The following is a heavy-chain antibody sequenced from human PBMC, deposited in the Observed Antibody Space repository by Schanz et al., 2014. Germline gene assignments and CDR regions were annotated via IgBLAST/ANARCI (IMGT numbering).Heavy chain of an antibody. CDR3: ARDAADFYDILTEEDY. CDR2: ISAYNGNT. V-gene: IGHV1-18*01. CDR1: GYTFTSYG. J-gene: IGHJ4*02. D-gene: IGHD3-9*01. Sequence: QVQVVQSGAELKKPGASVKVSCKASGYTFTSYGISWVRQAPGQGLEWMGWISAYNGNTKYPQKLQGRVTRTTDTTTSTAYMELRSLRADDTAVYYCARDAADFYDILTEEDYWGQGTLVTVSS.